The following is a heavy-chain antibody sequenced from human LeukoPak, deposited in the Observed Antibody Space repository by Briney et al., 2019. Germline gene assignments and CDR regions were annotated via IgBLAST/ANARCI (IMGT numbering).Heavy chain of an antibody. V-gene: IGHV3-7*01. Sequence: GGSLRLSCAASGFTFSSYWMTWVRQAPGKGLEWVANIKQDGSEKYYVDSMEGRFSISRDNARNSLYLQVNSLRAEDTAVYYCAREDGVTTSLNYYYYYIDVWGEGTTVTVSS. D-gene: IGHD4-17*01. CDR2: IKQDGSEK. CDR3: AREDGVTTSLNYYYYYIDV. CDR1: GFTFSSYW. J-gene: IGHJ6*03.